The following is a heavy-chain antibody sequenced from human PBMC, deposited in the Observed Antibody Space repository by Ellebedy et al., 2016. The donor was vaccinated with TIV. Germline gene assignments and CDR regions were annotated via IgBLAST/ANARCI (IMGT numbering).Heavy chain of an antibody. CDR2: INSYKDQT. Sequence: AASVKVSCKASGGTFNTYAISWVRQAPGQGLEWMGWINSYKDQTNYAQNFQDRVIMTRDAATSTAYMELRSLRSDDTAVYYCARYSGSYLARFDSWGQGTLVTVSS. J-gene: IGHJ5*01. CDR3: ARYSGSYLARFDS. V-gene: IGHV1-18*01. D-gene: IGHD1-26*01. CDR1: GGTFNTYA.